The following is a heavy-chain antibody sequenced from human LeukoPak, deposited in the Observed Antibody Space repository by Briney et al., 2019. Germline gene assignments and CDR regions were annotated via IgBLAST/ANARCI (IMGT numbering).Heavy chain of an antibody. V-gene: IGHV3-74*01. CDR3: ASEFGYSQNY. CDR1: EFTFRTHW. Sequence: GGSLRLSCAASEFTFRTHWMNWVRQAPGKGLVWVSHINSDGSSSNYADSVKGRFTISRDNAKNTLYLQMNSLRAEDTAVYLCASEFGYSQNYWGQGTLVTVSS. J-gene: IGHJ4*02. CDR2: INSDGSSS. D-gene: IGHD5-24*01.